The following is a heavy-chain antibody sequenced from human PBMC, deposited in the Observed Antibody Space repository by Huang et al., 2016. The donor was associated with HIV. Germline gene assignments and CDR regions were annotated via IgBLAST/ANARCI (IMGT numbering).Heavy chain of an antibody. V-gene: IGHV1-69*13. CDR1: GGTFSSYA. J-gene: IGHJ6*03. CDR3: ARAAAGNYYYYHMDV. CDR2: ISPICGTA. D-gene: IGHD6-13*01. Sequence: QVQLVQSGAEVTKPGSSVKVSCKASGGTFSSYAINWVRQAPGQGLEWMGGISPICGTANYTQKFQGRVAITADESTRTGYMELSSLRSEDTAVYYCARAAAGNYYYYHMDVWGKGTTVTVSS.